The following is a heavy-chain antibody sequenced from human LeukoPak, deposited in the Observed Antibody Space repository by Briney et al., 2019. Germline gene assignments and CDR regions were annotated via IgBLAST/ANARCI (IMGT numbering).Heavy chain of an antibody. CDR1: GGAFNNYY. Sequence: PSETLSLTCAVYGGAFNNYYWTWIRQPSGKGLEWIGEINYTGSGNYNPSLKSRVTISVDTSKNQFSLKLSSVTAADTAVYYCARVGQQVDYWGQGTLVTVSS. J-gene: IGHJ4*02. D-gene: IGHD6-13*01. V-gene: IGHV4-34*01. CDR3: ARVGQQVDY. CDR2: INYTGSG.